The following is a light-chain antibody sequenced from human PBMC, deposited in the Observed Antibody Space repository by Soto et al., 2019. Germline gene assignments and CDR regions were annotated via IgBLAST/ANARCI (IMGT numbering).Light chain of an antibody. V-gene: IGKV3-15*01. CDR3: QQYNNWPPLT. CDR1: QSVSSN. J-gene: IGKJ4*01. Sequence: EIVMTQSPATLSASPGERATFSCRASQSVSSNLAWYQQKPGQAPRLLIYGASTRATGIPARFSGSGSGTEFILTISSLQSEDFAVYYCQQYNNWPPLTFGGGTKVEIK. CDR2: GAS.